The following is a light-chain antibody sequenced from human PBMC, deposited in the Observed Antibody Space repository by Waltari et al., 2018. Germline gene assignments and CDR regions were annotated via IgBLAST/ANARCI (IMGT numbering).Light chain of an antibody. V-gene: IGKV3-20*01. J-gene: IGKJ1*01. CDR3: QQYGSSPQT. CDR2: GAS. CDR1: PSVRSSY. Sequence: IVLTQSPGPLSLSPGERATLSCRASPSVRSSYLAWYQQKPGQAPRLLIYGASSRATGIPDRFSGSGSGTDFTLTISRLEPEDFAVYYCQQYGSSPQTFGQGTKVEIK.